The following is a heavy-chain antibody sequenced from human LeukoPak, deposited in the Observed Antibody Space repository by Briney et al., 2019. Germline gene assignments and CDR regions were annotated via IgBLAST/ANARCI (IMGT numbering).Heavy chain of an antibody. CDR1: GYSISSGYY. CDR3: ARKFLGSRGYYFDY. J-gene: IGHJ4*02. Sequence: SETLSLTCTVSGYSISSGYYWGWIRQPPGKGLEWIGSIYHSGSTYYNPSLKSRVTISVDTSKNQFSLKLSSVTAADTAVYYCARKFLGSRGYYFDYWGQGTLVTVSS. CDR2: IYHSGST. V-gene: IGHV4-38-2*02. D-gene: IGHD3-10*01.